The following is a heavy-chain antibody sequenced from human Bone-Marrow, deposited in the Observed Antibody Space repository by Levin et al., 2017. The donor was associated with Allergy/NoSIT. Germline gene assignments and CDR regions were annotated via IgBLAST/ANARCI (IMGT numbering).Heavy chain of an antibody. D-gene: IGHD6-6*01. CDR2: IYNSRNT. Sequence: ASETLSLTCTVSGGSVTNGDYYWTWIRQSAGKGLEWIGYIYNSRNTYYNPSLKHRVTISVGSSNNQFSLKMTSVTAADTAIYYCARTMSYSSSSQYFQYWGQGTLVTVST. CDR3: ARTMSYSSSSQYFQY. J-gene: IGHJ1*01. CDR1: GGSVTNGDYY. V-gene: IGHV4-61*08.